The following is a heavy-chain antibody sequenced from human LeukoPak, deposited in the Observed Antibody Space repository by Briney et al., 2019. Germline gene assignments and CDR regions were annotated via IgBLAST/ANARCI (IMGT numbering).Heavy chain of an antibody. CDR3: ARGGYCSSTSCSPPGSVVY. J-gene: IGHJ4*02. CDR2: ISAYNGNT. CDR1: GYTFTSYG. D-gene: IGHD2-2*01. Sequence: ASVKVSCKASGYTFTSYGISWVRQAPGQGLEWMGWISAYNGNTNYAQKLQGRVTMTTDTSTSTAYMELRSLRSDDTAVYYCARGGYCSSTSCSPPGSVVYWGQGTLVTVSS. V-gene: IGHV1-18*01.